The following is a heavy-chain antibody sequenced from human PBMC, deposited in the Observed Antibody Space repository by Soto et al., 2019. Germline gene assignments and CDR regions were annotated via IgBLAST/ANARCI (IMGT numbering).Heavy chain of an antibody. J-gene: IGHJ4*02. CDR3: ARGGGSWEAHEDC. V-gene: IGHV1-18*01. CDR2: VSAYNGNT. CDR1: GFTFTSYG. D-gene: IGHD2-15*01. Sequence: QVELVQSGAEVKKPGASMKVSCKASGFTFTSYGISWVRQAPGQGLEWMGWVSAYNGNTHYAQKLQGRVTMTTDTSTNTAYMELRSLRSDATAVYYCARGGGSWEAHEDCWGQGTLVTVSS.